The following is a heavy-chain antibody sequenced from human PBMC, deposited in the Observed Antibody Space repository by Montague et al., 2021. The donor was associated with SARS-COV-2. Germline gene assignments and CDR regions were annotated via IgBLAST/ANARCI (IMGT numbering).Heavy chain of an antibody. CDR2: ISYTGRT. D-gene: IGHD2-8*01. Sequence: SETLSLTCTVSGGSISSPDYYWGWIRQSPGQGLVWIGSISYTGRTYYNPSLRSRVSFSGDTSKNHFSPSLSSVTVADTAVYFCARQLPSYCATNKCYPYYLDGWGQGALVTVSS. CDR1: GGSISSPDYY. V-gene: IGHV4-39*01. J-gene: IGHJ4*02. CDR3: ARQLPSYCATNKCYPYYLDG.